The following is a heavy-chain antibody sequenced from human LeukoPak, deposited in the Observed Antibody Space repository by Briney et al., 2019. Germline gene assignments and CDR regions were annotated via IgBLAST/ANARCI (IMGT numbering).Heavy chain of an antibody. CDR1: DYSISSGYY. V-gene: IGHV4-38-2*02. CDR3: ARDVGYSSSWRYFDY. CDR2: IYHSGST. J-gene: IGHJ4*02. D-gene: IGHD6-13*01. Sequence: SETLSLTCSVSDYSISSGYYWGRIRQPPGKGLEWIGSIYHSGSTYYNPSLKSRVTISVDTSKNQFSLKLTSVTAADTAVYYCARDVGYSSSWRYFDYWGQGTLVTVSS.